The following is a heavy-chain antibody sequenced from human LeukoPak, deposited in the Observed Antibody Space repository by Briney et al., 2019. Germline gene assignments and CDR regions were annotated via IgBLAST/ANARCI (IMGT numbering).Heavy chain of an antibody. D-gene: IGHD1-26*01. CDR3: ARGRDAAKVGY. CDR1: GVSFSSGMYY. Sequence: SETLSLTCTVSGVSFSSGMYYWTWIRQRPGKGLEWIGCIHFTGSIHYNPSLASRVSISVDASDDQFSLRLKSVTAADTAVYYCARGRDAAKVGYWGQGKPVTVSS. V-gene: IGHV4-31*03. CDR2: IHFTGSI. J-gene: IGHJ4*02.